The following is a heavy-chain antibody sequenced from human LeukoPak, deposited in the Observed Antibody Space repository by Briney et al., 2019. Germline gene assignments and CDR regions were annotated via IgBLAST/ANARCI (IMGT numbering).Heavy chain of an antibody. CDR2: MNPKRGNT. CDR3: ARGFNDFWSGSLRTFDY. J-gene: IGHJ4*02. CDR1: GYTFTSYD. Sequence: PLASVTVSCKASGYTFTSYDINWVRQAPGQGIEWMGWMNPKRGNTVYAQKFQGRVTMTRNTSISTAYMELSSLRSEDTAVYYCARGFNDFWSGSLRTFDYWGQGTLVTVSS. D-gene: IGHD3-3*01. V-gene: IGHV1-8*01.